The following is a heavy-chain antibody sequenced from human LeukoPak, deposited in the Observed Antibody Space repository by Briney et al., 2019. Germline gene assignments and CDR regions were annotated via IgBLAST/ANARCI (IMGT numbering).Heavy chain of an antibody. CDR3: ARSECGGDCSLDY. CDR2: INHSGST. Sequence: GSLRLSCAASGFTFSSYAMSWIRQPPGKGLEWIGEINHSGSTNYNPSLKSRVTISVDTSKNQFSLKLSSVTAADTAVYYCARSECGGDCSLDYWGQGTLVTVSS. V-gene: IGHV4-34*01. CDR1: GFTFSSYA. D-gene: IGHD2-21*02. J-gene: IGHJ4*02.